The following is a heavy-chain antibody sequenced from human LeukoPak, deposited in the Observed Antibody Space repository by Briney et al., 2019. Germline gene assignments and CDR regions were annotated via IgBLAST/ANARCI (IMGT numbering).Heavy chain of an antibody. CDR3: AKDLSGDGYNYDY. J-gene: IGHJ4*02. D-gene: IGHD5-24*01. V-gene: IGHV3-33*06. CDR1: GFTFSSYG. Sequence: PGRSLRLSCAASGFTFSSYGMHWVRQAPGKGLEWLATIWNDGSNKYYVDCVKGRFTISRDNSKNTLNLQMNSLRAEDTAVYYCAKDLSGDGYNYDYWGQGTLVTVST. CDR2: IWNDGSNK.